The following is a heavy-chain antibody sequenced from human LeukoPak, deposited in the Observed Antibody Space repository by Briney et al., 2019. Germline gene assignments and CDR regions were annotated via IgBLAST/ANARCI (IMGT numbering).Heavy chain of an antibody. D-gene: IGHD1-1*01. CDR2: ISGSGGST. Sequence: GGSLRLSCAASGFTFSSYGMHWVRQAPGKGLEWVSAISGSGGSTYYADSVKGRFTISRDNSKNTLYLQMNSLRAEDTAVYYCAKVLEPSDYYYYMDVWGKGTTVTVSS. CDR1: GFTFSSYG. J-gene: IGHJ6*03. V-gene: IGHV3-23*01. CDR3: AKVLEPSDYYYYMDV.